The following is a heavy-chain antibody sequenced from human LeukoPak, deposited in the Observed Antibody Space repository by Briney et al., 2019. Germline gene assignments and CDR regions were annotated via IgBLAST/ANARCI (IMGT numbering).Heavy chain of an antibody. Sequence: GGSLRLSCAASGFIFSSYWMSWVRQAPGKGLEWVANIKQDGSEKYYVDSVKGRFTISRDNAKNSLYLQMNSLRAEDTAVYYCAREERITIFGVVYGDYYYYYMDVWGKGTTVAVSS. V-gene: IGHV3-7*01. CDR3: AREERITIFGVVYGDYYYYYMDV. CDR2: IKQDGSEK. J-gene: IGHJ6*03. CDR1: GFIFSSYW. D-gene: IGHD3-3*01.